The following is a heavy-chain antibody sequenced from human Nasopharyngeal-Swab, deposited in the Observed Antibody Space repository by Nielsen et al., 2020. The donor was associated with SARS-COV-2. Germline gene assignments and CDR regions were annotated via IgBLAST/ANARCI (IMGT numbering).Heavy chain of an antibody. CDR2: MNPNSGNT. V-gene: IGHV1-8*01. J-gene: IGHJ3*02. CDR1: GYTFTSYD. D-gene: IGHD3-22*01. Sequence: ASVKVSCKASGYTFTSYDINWVRQATGQGLEWMGWMNPNSGNTGYAQKFQGRVTMTRNTSISTAYMELSSLRSEDTAVYYCAGVGDSSGYYYDDAFDIWGQGTMVTVSS. CDR3: AGVGDSSGYYYDDAFDI.